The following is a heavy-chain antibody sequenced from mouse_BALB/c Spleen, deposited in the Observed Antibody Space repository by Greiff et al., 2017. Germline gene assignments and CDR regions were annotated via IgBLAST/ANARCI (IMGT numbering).Heavy chain of an antibody. CDR2: IYYSGTI. V-gene: IGHV3-5*02. Sequence: DVQLQESGPGLVKPSQTVSLTCTVTGISITTGNYRWSWIRQFPGNKLEWIGYIYYSGTITYNPSLTSRTTITRDTSKNQFFLEMNSLTAEDTATYYCAREWYGNGFDYWGQGTTLTVSS. CDR1: GISITTGNYR. D-gene: IGHD2-10*02. J-gene: IGHJ2*01. CDR3: AREWYGNGFDY.